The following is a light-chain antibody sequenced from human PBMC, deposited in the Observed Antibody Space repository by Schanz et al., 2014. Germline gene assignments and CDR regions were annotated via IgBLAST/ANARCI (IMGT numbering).Light chain of an antibody. V-gene: IGLV2-14*03. CDR2: DVS. J-gene: IGLJ2*01. CDR1: SSDVGGYKY. Sequence: QSALTQPASVSGSPGQSITISCTGTSSDVGGYKYVSWYQQHPGKAPKLMIYDVSDRPSGVSNRFSGSKSGNTASLTISGLQAEDEADYYCSSHTAITTAVVFGGGTKLTVL. CDR3: SSHTAITTAVV.